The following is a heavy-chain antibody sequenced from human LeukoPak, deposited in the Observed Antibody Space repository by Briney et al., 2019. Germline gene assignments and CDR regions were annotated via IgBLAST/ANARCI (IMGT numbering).Heavy chain of an antibody. CDR3: ARVPGSWGDDY. V-gene: IGHV1-2*06. D-gene: IGHD1-26*01. CDR2: INPNSGGT. J-gene: IGHJ4*02. CDR1: GYTSTGYY. Sequence: ASVKVSCKASGYTSTGYYIHWVRQAPGQGLEWMGRINPNSGGTNYAQKFQGRVTMTRDTSISTAYMELSRLSSDDTAVYYCARVPGSWGDDYWGQGTLVTVSS.